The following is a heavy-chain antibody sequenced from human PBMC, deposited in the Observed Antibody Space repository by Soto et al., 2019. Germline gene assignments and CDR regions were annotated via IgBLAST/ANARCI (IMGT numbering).Heavy chain of an antibody. V-gene: IGHV1-69*01. D-gene: IGHD4-17*01. CDR2: IIPNFGTP. CDR3: ATGEGGDYVYESGP. CDR1: GGIFSSYA. Sequence: VQLVQSGAEVKKPGSSVKVSCKASGGIFSSYAVSWVRQAPGQGLEWMGGIIPNFGTPNYAQKFEGRVTLTADESTSTAYMEPSSLRSEDTAGYYCATGEGGDYVYESGPWGQGTLVTVSS. J-gene: IGHJ5*02.